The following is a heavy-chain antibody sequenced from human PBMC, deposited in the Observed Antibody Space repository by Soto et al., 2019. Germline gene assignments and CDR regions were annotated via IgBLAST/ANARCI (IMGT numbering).Heavy chain of an antibody. V-gene: IGHV4-34*01. CDR1: GGSFSGYY. Sequence: SETLSLTCAVYGGSFSGYYWSWIRQPPGKGLEWIGEINHSGSTNYNPSLKSRVTISVDTSKNQFSLKLSSVTAADTAVYYCARDLNDFWSGYYYFDYWGQGTLVTVSS. CDR2: INHSGST. CDR3: ARDLNDFWSGYYYFDY. J-gene: IGHJ4*02. D-gene: IGHD3-3*01.